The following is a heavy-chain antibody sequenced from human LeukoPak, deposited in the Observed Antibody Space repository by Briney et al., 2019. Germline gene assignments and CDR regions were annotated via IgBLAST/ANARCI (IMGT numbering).Heavy chain of an antibody. CDR2: ISSSSGYK. D-gene: IGHD6-13*01. V-gene: IGHV3-21*01. Sequence: GGSLRLSCAASGFSFSSFSMNWVRQAPGKGLEWVSSISSSSGYKYYADSMKGRFTVSRDNAKNSLYLQMNSLRVEDTAVYFCAREGLAVAGLDYWGQGTLVTVSS. J-gene: IGHJ4*02. CDR3: AREGLAVAGLDY. CDR1: GFSFSSFS.